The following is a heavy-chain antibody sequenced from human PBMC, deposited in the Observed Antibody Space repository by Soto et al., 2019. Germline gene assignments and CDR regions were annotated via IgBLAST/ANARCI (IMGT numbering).Heavy chain of an antibody. J-gene: IGHJ3*02. CDR2: IIPILGIA. V-gene: IGHV1-69*10. CDR3: ARVAGDTNAFDI. D-gene: IGHD2-21*01. Sequence: SVKVSCKASGDTFSTYTITWVRQAPGQGLEWMGGIIPILGIANYAQKFQGRVTITADKSTSTAYMELSSLRSEDTAVYYCARVAGDTNAFDIWGQGTMVTVSS. CDR1: GDTFSTYT.